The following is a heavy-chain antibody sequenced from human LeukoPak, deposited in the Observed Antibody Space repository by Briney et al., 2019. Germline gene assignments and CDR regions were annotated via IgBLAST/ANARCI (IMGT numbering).Heavy chain of an antibody. CDR2: IYYSGSI. D-gene: IGHD5-18*01. CDR3: ARGPGHTPMAS. V-gene: IGHV4-59*08. CDR1: GGSFSSYY. Sequence: SETLSLTCTVSGGSFSSYYWSWIRQPPGKGLEWIGYIYYSGSINYNPSLKSRVTISVDTSKSQVSLKLTSVTAADTAVYYCARGPGHTPMASWGQGTLVTVSS. J-gene: IGHJ5*02.